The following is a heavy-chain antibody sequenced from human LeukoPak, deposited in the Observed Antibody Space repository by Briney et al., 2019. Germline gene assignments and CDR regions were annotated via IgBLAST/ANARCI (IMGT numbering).Heavy chain of an antibody. J-gene: IGHJ5*02. CDR1: GGSISSGGYS. Sequence: SETLSLTCAVSGGSISSGGYSWSWIQQPPGKDLEWIGYIYHSGSTYYNPSLKSRVTISVDRSKNQFSLKLSSVTAADTAVYYCARESYYDSRGNWFDPWGQGTLVTVSS. D-gene: IGHD3-22*01. V-gene: IGHV4-30-2*01. CDR2: IYHSGST. CDR3: ARESYYDSRGNWFDP.